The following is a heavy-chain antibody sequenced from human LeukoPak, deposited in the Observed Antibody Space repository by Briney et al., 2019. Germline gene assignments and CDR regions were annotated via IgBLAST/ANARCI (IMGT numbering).Heavy chain of an antibody. D-gene: IGHD6-13*01. CDR2: IYHSGST. J-gene: IGHJ5*02. V-gene: IGHV4-39*07. Sequence: SETLSLTCTVSGGSISSSSYFWGWIRQPPGKGLEWIGTIYHSGSTYYNPSLKSRVTISVDTSKNQFSLKLSSVTAADTAVYYCARGYSSSWYFNWFDPWGQGTLVTVSS. CDR3: ARGYSSSWYFNWFDP. CDR1: GGSISSSSYF.